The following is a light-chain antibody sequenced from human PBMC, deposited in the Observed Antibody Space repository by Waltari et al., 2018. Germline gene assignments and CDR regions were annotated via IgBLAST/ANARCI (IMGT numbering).Light chain of an antibody. CDR1: QGINNY. J-gene: IGKJ4*01. CDR2: GAS. Sequence: TCRASQGINNYLAWFQQKPGKAPKSLSSGASTLQSGVSSNFSGSGSGTDFTLTINSLQPEDFATYYCQQYNFYPPTFGGGTTVE. V-gene: IGKV1-16*02. CDR3: QQYNFYPPT.